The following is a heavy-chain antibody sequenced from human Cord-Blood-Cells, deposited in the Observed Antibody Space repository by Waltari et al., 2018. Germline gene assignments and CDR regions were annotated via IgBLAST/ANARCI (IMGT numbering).Heavy chain of an antibody. CDR1: GFTFSSYA. CDR2: ISGSGGST. CDR3: AKVSPPYCTNGVCYAFDI. J-gene: IGHJ3*02. Sequence: EVQLLESGGGLVQPGGSLRLSCAASGFTFSSYAMSWVRKAPGKGLEWVSAISGSGGSTYYADSVKGRFTISRDNSKNTLYLQMNSLRAEDTAVYYCAKVSPPYCTNGVCYAFDIWGQGTMVTVSS. D-gene: IGHD2-8*01. V-gene: IGHV3-23*01.